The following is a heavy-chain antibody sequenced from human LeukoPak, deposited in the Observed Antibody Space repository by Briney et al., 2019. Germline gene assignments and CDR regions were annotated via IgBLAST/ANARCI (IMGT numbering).Heavy chain of an antibody. D-gene: IGHD2-15*01. CDR1: GFSLSTSGVG. Sequence: ASGPTLVNPTQTLTLTCTFSGFSLSTSGVGVGWIRQPPGKALEWLALIYWDDDKRYSPSLKSRLTITKDTSKNQVVLTMTNMDPVDTATYCCAHRRGVGYCSGGSCYSDGYNWFDPWGQGTLVTVSS. CDR3: AHRRGVGYCSGGSCYSDGYNWFDP. J-gene: IGHJ5*02. CDR2: IYWDDDK. V-gene: IGHV2-5*02.